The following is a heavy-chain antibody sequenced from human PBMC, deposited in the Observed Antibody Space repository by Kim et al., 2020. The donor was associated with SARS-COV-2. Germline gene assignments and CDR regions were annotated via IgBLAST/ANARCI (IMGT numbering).Heavy chain of an antibody. V-gene: IGHV4-34*01. Sequence: SETLSLTCAVYGGSFSGFYWSWIRQPPGRGLEWIGEINNSGRTNYNPSLKSRVTISVDTPKNQFSLKLTSVTAADTAVYYCSRRLSTTSGSGSHYFDLWG. D-gene: IGHD3-10*01. CDR1: GGSFSGFY. CDR3: SRRLSTTSGSGSHYFDL. CDR2: INNSGRT. J-gene: IGHJ3*01.